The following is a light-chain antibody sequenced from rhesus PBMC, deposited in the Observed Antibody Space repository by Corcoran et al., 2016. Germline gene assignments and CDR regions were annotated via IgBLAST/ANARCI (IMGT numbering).Light chain of an antibody. CDR3: QQHNTFPQT. Sequence: DIQMTQSPSSLSASVGDTVTITCQASQGISKYLAWYQQHPGKAPKLLIYDASTLQSGVPSRFSGSGSGTEFTLTISSLQPEDFATYYCQQHNTFPQTFGQGTKVEI. CDR1: QGISKY. J-gene: IGKJ1*01. CDR2: DAS. V-gene: IGKV1-25*01.